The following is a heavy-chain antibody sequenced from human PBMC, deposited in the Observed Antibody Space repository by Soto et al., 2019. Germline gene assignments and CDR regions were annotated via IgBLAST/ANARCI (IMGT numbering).Heavy chain of an antibody. V-gene: IGHV1-69*04. CDR1: GGTFSSYT. D-gene: IGHD2-15*01. CDR2: IIPILGIA. CDR3: ARDCSGGSCYSEYYFDY. J-gene: IGHJ4*02. Sequence: SVKVSCKASGGTFSSYTISWVRQAPGQGLEWMGRIIPILGIANYAQKFQGRVTITADKSTSTAYMELSSLRSEDTAVYYCARDCSGGSCYSEYYFDYWGQGTLVTVSS.